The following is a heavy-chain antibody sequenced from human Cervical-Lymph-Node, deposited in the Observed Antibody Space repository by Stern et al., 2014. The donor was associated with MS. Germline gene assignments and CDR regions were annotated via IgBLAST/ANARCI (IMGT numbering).Heavy chain of an antibody. CDR1: GFKFSIYW. V-gene: IGHV5-51*01. Sequence: VQLVESGAELIRPGESLKISWKGAGFKFSIYWIAWGRQLPGKGLEWMRIIYPGDSETRYSPSFPGQVTKSGEKATRNPYLQWSSLNASDTAMYFCARQTTAWASDVWGQGTLVTVSS. D-gene: IGHD1-14*01. CDR2: IYPGDSET. CDR3: ARQTTAWASDV. J-gene: IGHJ4*02.